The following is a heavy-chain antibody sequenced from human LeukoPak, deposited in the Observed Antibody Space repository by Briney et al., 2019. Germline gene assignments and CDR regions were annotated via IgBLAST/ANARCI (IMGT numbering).Heavy chain of an antibody. CDR1: EFTFSRYG. V-gene: IGHV3-30*02. CDR3: ARVQGGGFRTADY. Sequence: GGSLRLSCAASEFTFSRYGMHWVRQAPGKGLEWVTFIRYDGSTQYYIDSVKGRFTISRDNSKNTLFLQMNSLRGEDTAMYYCARVQGGGFRTADYWGQGTLVTVSS. CDR2: IRYDGSTQ. D-gene: IGHD1-14*01. J-gene: IGHJ4*02.